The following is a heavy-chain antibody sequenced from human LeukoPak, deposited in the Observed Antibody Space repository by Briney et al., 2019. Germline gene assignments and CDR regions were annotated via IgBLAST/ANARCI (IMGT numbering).Heavy chain of an antibody. V-gene: IGHV3-7*01. D-gene: IGHD2-2*01. CDR2: IKQDGSEK. J-gene: IGHJ4*02. CDR1: GFTFSSYW. CDR3: ATPYCSSISCYETDY. Sequence: GGSLRLSCAASGFTFSSYWMSWVRQAPGKGLEWVANIKQDGSEKDYVDSVKGRFTISRDNAKNSLYLQMNSLRAEDTAVYYCATPYCSSISCYETDYWGQGTLVTVSS.